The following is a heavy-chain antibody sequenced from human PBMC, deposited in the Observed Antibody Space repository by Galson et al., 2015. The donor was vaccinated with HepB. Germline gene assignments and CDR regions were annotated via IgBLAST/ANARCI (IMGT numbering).Heavy chain of an antibody. CDR3: ARHRGRAEWEFRYYFDY. D-gene: IGHD1-26*01. Sequence: CAISGDSVSSNSAAWNWIRQSPSRGLEWLGRTYYRSKWYNDYAVSVKSRITINPDTSKNQFSLQLSSVTAADTAVYYCARHRGRAEWEFRYYFDYWGQGTLVTVSS. CDR2: TYYRSKWYN. V-gene: IGHV6-1*01. J-gene: IGHJ4*02. CDR1: GDSVSSNSAA.